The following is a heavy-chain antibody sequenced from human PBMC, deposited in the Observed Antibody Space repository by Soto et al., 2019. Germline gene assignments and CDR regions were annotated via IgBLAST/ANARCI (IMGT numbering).Heavy chain of an antibody. J-gene: IGHJ4*02. D-gene: IGHD5-12*01. CDR3: TRGYGAYDY. Sequence: PGGSLRLSCVASGFVFRSYVMSWVRQAPDRGLEWVSDINGSGASAYHADSVKGRFTISRDNSNNTLYLQMSSLRAEDTAVYYCTRGYGAYDYWGQGTQVTVSS. CDR2: INGSGASA. V-gene: IGHV3-23*01. CDR1: GFVFRSYV.